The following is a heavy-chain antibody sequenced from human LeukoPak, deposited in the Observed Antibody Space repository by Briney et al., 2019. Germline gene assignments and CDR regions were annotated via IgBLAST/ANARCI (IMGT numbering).Heavy chain of an antibody. J-gene: IGHJ4*02. CDR2: IYHSGST. Sequence: PSETLSLTCAVSGYSISSGYYWGWIRQPPGKGREWIGNIYHSGSTYYNLSLKSRVTILVDTSKNQFSLKLGSVTAADTAVYYCARLHAGSSTSEYFDYWGQGTLVTVSS. V-gene: IGHV4-38-2*01. CDR1: GYSISSGYY. CDR3: ARLHAGSSTSEYFDY. D-gene: IGHD3-10*01.